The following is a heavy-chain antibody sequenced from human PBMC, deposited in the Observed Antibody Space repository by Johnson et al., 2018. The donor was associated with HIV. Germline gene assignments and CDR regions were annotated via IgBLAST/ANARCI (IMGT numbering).Heavy chain of an antibody. V-gene: IGHV3-30*04. D-gene: IGHD6-19*01. J-gene: IGHJ3*02. Sequence: QVQVVESGGGVVLPGRSLRLSCAASGFTFSSYAMHWVRQAPGKGLEWVAVISSDGSTTYYADSVKGRFTFSRDHAKNTLYLQMNSLRAEDTALDYCARDRSSGWYGRVDAFDIWGQGTMVTVSS. CDR2: ISSDGSTT. CDR1: GFTFSSYA. CDR3: ARDRSSGWYGRVDAFDI.